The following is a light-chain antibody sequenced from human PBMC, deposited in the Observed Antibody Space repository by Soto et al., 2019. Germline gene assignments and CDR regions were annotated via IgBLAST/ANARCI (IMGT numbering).Light chain of an antibody. V-gene: IGLV2-23*03. CDR1: SSDVGSHNL. CDR3: CSYTGTRPFGVL. J-gene: IGLJ2*01. Sequence: QSALTQPASVSGSPGQSITISCTGTSSDVGSHNLVSWYQQYPGKAPKVVIYEGTKRPSGVSNRFSGSKSGNTASLTISGLLPEDEADYYCCSYTGTRPFGVLFGGGTKLTVL. CDR2: EGT.